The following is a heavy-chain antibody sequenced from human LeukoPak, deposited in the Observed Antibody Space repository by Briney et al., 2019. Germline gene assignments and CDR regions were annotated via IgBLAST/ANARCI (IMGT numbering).Heavy chain of an antibody. CDR3: ARDGSGSYYFDY. D-gene: IGHD3-10*01. J-gene: IGHJ4*02. CDR1: GLTFSSYA. V-gene: IGHV3-66*01. Sequence: PGGSLRLSCAASGLTFSSYAMSWVRQAPGKGLEWVSVIYSGGSTYYADSVKGRFTISRDNSKNTLYLQMNSLRAEDTAVYHCARDGSGSYYFDYWGQGTLVTVSS. CDR2: IYSGGST.